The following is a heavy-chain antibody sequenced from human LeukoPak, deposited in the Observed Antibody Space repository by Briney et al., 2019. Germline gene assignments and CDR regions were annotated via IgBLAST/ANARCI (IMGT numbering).Heavy chain of an antibody. CDR3: ASGGYCDSASCYPNWFDP. Sequence: SQTLSLTCTVSGGSISSGGYYWSWIRQPPGKGLEWIGYIYHSGSTYYNPSLKSRVTISVDRSKNQFSLKLSSVTAADTAVYYCASGGYCDSASCYPNWFDPWGRGTLVTVSS. D-gene: IGHD2-2*01. J-gene: IGHJ5*02. CDR1: GGSISSGGYY. V-gene: IGHV4-30-2*01. CDR2: IYHSGST.